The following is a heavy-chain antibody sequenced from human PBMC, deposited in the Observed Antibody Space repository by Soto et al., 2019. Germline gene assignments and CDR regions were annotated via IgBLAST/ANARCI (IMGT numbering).Heavy chain of an antibody. CDR2: INHSGST. CDR1: GGSFSGYY. J-gene: IGHJ5*02. CDR3: ARRTRTTVKTYNWFDP. D-gene: IGHD4-17*01. Sequence: NPSETLSLTCAVYGGSFSGYYWSWIRQPPGKGLEWIGEINHSGSTNYNPSLKSRVTISVDTSKNQFSLKLSSVTAADKAVYYCARRTRTTVKTYNWFDPWGQGNLVTVSS. V-gene: IGHV4-34*01.